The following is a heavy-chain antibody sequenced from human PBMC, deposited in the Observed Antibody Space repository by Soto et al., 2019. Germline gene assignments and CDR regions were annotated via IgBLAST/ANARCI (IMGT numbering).Heavy chain of an antibody. CDR1: GGTFRNDV. D-gene: IGHD2-8*02. CDR2: ITPVFGTA. J-gene: IGHJ3*02. Sequence: SVRVSCKASGGTFRNDVFTWVRQAPGQGLEWMGGITPVFGTATYAQIFRGKVTITADESTNTAYLELSSLRFEDTAVYFCAREHLVEHVFEIWGQGTMVTVSS. CDR3: AREHLVEHVFEI. V-gene: IGHV1-69*13.